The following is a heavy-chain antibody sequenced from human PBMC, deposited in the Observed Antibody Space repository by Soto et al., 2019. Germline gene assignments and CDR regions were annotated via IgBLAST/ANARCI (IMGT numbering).Heavy chain of an antibody. CDR3: ARDNGGAYYYYGMDV. CDR1: GGSISSYY. D-gene: IGHD7-27*01. Sequence: SETLSLTCTGSGGSISSYYWSWIRQPPGKGLEWIGYIYYSGSTNYNPSLKSRVTISVDTSKNQFSLKLSSATAADTAVYYCARDNGGAYYYYGMDVWGQGTTVTVS. V-gene: IGHV4-59*01. J-gene: IGHJ6*02. CDR2: IYYSGST.